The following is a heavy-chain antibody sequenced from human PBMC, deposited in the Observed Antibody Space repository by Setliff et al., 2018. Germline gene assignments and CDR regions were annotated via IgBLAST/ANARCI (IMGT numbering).Heavy chain of an antibody. V-gene: IGHV4-4*07. J-gene: IGHJ4*02. D-gene: IGHD3-16*02. CDR1: GGSISSYY. CDR3: AREGLGELSPEGFDY. CDR2: IYTSGNT. Sequence: SETLSLTCTVSGGSISSYYWSWIRQPAGKGLEWIGRIYTSGNTNYNPSLKSRVTISVDTSKNQFSLKLTSVTAADTAVYYCAREGLGELSPEGFDYWGQGTLVTVS.